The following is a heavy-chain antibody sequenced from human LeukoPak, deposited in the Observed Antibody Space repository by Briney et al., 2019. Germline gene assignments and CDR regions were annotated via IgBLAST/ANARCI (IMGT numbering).Heavy chain of an antibody. CDR1: GGSISSYY. V-gene: IGHV4-59*01. J-gene: IGHJ5*02. CDR2: ISYSGST. Sequence: KTSETLSLTCTVPGGSISSYYWSWIRQPPGKGLEWIGYISYSGSTNYNPSLKSRVTISVGTSKNQFSLKLSSVTAADTAVYYCARDKYSSGWYQGFDPWGQGTLVTVSS. CDR3: ARDKYSSGWYQGFDP. D-gene: IGHD6-19*01.